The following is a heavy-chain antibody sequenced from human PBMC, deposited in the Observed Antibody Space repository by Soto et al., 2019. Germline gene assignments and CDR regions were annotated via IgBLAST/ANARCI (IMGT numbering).Heavy chain of an antibody. CDR2: IIPIFGTA. Sequence: GASVKVSCKASGGTFSSYAISWVRQAPGQGLEWMGGIIPIFGTANYAQKFQGRVTITADESTSTAYMELSSLRSEDTAVYYCAMGPLRFWEWSRGYNWFDPWGQGTLVTVSS. CDR1: GGTFSSYA. J-gene: IGHJ5*02. CDR3: AMGPLRFWEWSRGYNWFDP. D-gene: IGHD3-3*01. V-gene: IGHV1-69*13.